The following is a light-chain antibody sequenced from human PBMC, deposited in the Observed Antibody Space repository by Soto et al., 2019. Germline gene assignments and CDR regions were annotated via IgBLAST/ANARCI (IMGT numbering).Light chain of an antibody. Sequence: DIRVTQSPSSLSAFVGDTVTITCRASQDIIYYLAWYQQKPGKIPKLLIHSASTLQTGVQSRFSGTGSGTVFTLTINNLQPEDVATYYCQQYSSAPNTFGQGSRLEIK. CDR3: QQYSSAPNT. V-gene: IGKV1-27*01. CDR1: QDIIYY. J-gene: IGKJ2*01. CDR2: SAS.